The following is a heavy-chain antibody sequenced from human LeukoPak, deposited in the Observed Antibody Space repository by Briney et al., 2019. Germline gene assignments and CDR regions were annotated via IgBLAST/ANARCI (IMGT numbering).Heavy chain of an antibody. V-gene: IGHV3-33*08. D-gene: IGHD1-26*01. J-gene: IGHJ4*02. CDR2: IWYDGSKK. CDR3: ARMSGSHIDY. Sequence: GGSLRLSCAASGFTFSSYSMNWVRQAPGKGLEWVAVIWYDGSKKYYADSVKGRFTISRDNSKNTLGLQMDRLRAEDTAVYYCARMSGSHIDYWGQGTLVTVSS. CDR1: GFTFSSYS.